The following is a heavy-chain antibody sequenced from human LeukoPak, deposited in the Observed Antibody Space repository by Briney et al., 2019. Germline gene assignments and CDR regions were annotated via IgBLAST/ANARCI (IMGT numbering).Heavy chain of an antibody. Sequence: SQTLSLTCTVSGGSINSAGYYWSWIRQPAGKGLEWIGRIHPSGSTNYNPSLKSRVTISVDTSKNQFSLKLSSMTAADTAVYYCARLVGSSWYHEVLLGRDYWGQGTLVTVSS. CDR1: GGSINSAGYY. J-gene: IGHJ4*02. V-gene: IGHV4-61*02. CDR2: IHPSGST. D-gene: IGHD6-13*01. CDR3: ARLVGSSWYHEVLLGRDY.